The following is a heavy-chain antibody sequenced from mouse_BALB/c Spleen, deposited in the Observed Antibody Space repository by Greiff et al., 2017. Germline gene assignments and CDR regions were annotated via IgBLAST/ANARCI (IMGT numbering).Heavy chain of an antibody. V-gene: IGHV5-15*02. CDR3: ARDRGCITTVEHYFDY. CDR1: GFTFSDYG. D-gene: IGHD1-1*01. CDR2: ISNLAYSI. Sequence: EVKLMESGGGLVQPGGSRKLSCAASGFTFSDYGMAWVRQAPGKGPEWVAFISNLAYSIYYADTVTGRFTISRENAKNTLYLEMSSLRSEDTAMYYCARDRGCITTVEHYFDYWGQGTTLTVSS. J-gene: IGHJ2*01.